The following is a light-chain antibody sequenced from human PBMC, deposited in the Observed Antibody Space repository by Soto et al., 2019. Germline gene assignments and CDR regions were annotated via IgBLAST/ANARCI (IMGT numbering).Light chain of an antibody. Sequence: IFVTQSPATLSVSPGGRATLSCRTSEDISGKLAWYQQKPGLPPRLVIYDASTRATGIPGRFSGSGSGKDFTLTISGLRSEDFAIYYCLQYDAWPPGTFGQGTKVEI. CDR1: EDISGK. V-gene: IGKV3-15*01. CDR2: DAS. J-gene: IGKJ1*01. CDR3: LQYDAWPPGT.